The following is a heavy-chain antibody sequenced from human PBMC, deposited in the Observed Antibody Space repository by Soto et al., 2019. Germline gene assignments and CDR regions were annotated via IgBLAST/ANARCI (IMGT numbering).Heavy chain of an antibody. CDR3: ARDNYDFWSGYYLDY. J-gene: IGHJ4*02. D-gene: IGHD3-3*01. V-gene: IGHV3-74*01. CDR2: IKSDGTVT. Sequence: EVQLVESRGGLVQPGGSLRLACVVSGITFSRYRMHWVRQAPGKGLVWVSHIKSDGTVTHYTDSVRGRFIISRDNAKNTLFLQMNSLRAEDTAVYYCARDNYDFWSGYYLDYLGQGTLVTVSS. CDR1: GITFSRYR.